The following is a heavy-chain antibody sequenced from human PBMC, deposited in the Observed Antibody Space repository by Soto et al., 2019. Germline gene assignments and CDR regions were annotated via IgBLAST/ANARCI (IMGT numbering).Heavy chain of an antibody. Sequence: PGESLKISCKVSGYSFASQWISWVRQVPGKGQEWMGRIDLSESYTTYNPSFQGHVTFSADKSITTAYLQWRSLEASDTAMYYCARHLEGNYYYDMDVWGQGTTVTVSS. J-gene: IGHJ6*02. V-gene: IGHV5-10-1*01. CDR1: GYSFASQW. CDR3: ARHLEGNYYYDMDV. CDR2: IDLSESYT.